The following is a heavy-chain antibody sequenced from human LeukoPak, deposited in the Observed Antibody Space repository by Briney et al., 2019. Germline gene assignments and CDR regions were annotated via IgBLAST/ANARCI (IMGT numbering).Heavy chain of an antibody. CDR2: ISGGGTST. CDR3: ARGRPRYCYDSSGDFDY. D-gene: IGHD3-22*01. J-gene: IGHJ4*02. Sequence: GGSLRLSCAASGFTFSSFAMSWVRQAPGKGLEWVSTISGGGTSTYYADSVKGRFTISRDNSKNTLYLQMNSLRAEDPAVYYCARGRPRYCYDSSGDFDYWGQGTLVTVSS. CDR1: GFTFSSFA. V-gene: IGHV3-23*01.